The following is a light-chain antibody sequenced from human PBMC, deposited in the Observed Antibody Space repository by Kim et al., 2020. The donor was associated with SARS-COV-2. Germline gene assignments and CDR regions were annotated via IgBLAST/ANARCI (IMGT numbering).Light chain of an antibody. CDR2: AAS. CDR1: QSISSY. CDR3: QPIYSTLL. J-gene: IGKJ2*01. Sequence: DIQMTQPPSSLSASVGDRVTITCRSSQSISSYFNWYQQEPGKAPKLLIYAASSLQSGIHSRFSGSGSGTDLTITSSSLQPEVLVTYYCQPIYSTLLFGQGTKLEI. V-gene: IGKV1-39*01.